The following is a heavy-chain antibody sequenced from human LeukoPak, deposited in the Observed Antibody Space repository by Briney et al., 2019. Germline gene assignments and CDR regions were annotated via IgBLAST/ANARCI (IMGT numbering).Heavy chain of an antibody. CDR2: MKQDGSEK. V-gene: IGHV3-7*01. D-gene: IGHD6-13*01. CDR1: GFTFSTYW. Sequence: GGSLRLSCAASGFTFSTYWMSWVRQAPGKGLEWVANMKQDGSEKYYVDSVKGRFTISRDNAKNSLYLQMNSLRAEDTAVYYCARVGRYSSSWYLYYYYYYMDVWGKGTTVTISS. CDR3: ARVGRYSSSWYLYYYYYYMDV. J-gene: IGHJ6*03.